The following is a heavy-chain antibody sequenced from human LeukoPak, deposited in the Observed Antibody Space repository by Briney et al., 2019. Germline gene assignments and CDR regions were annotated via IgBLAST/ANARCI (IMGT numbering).Heavy chain of an antibody. CDR3: ARGNYDFSKAIHHYMDV. J-gene: IGHJ6*03. CDR1: GASITSADYY. CDR2: VLYTGNA. V-gene: IGHV4-39*02. D-gene: IGHD3-3*01. Sequence: SETLSLTCTVSGASITSADYYWAWIRQPPGKRLEWIGSVLYTGNAYYNPSLKSRVTFSIHTSNKQFPLKLTSVTAADTAVYYCARGNYDFSKAIHHYMDVWGKGATVTVSS.